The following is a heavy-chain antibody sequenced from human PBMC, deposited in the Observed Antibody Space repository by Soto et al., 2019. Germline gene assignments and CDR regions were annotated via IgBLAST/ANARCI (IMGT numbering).Heavy chain of an antibody. J-gene: IGHJ5*02. Sequence: VGSLRLSCAASVFTFSSYAMSCVRHSPGKGLEWVSAISGSGGSTYYADSVKGRFTISRDSSKNTLYLQMNSLRAEDTAVYYCAKGLSEWFQDWFQPWGQGTLVTVSS. V-gene: IGHV3-23*01. CDR1: VFTFSSYA. D-gene: IGHD3-3*01. CDR2: ISGSGGST. CDR3: AKGLSEWFQDWFQP.